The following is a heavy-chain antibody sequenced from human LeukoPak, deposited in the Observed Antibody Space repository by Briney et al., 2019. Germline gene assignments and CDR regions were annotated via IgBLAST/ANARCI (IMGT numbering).Heavy chain of an antibody. CDR2: IYTSGST. CDR3: ARDIGYSNWFDP. J-gene: IGHJ5*02. CDR1: GGSISSGSYY. V-gene: IGHV4-61*02. Sequence: SETLSLTCTVSGGSISSGSYYWSWIRQPAGKGLEWIGRIYTSGSTNYNPSLKSRVTISVGTSKNQFSLKLSSVTAADTAVYYCARDIGYSNWFDPWGQGTLVTVSS. D-gene: IGHD5-24*01.